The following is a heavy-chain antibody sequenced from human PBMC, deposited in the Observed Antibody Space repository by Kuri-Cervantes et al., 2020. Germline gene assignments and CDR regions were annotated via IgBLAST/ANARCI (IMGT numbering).Heavy chain of an antibody. CDR3: AKSRDRYDILTGSADC. CDR2: ISGSGGST. V-gene: IGHV3-23*01. D-gene: IGHD3-9*01. Sequence: GGSLRLSCAASGFTFSNYGMSWVRQSPGKGLEWVSGISGSGGSTYYAGSVKGRFTISRDNSKNTLYLQMNSLRTEDTAVYYCAKSRDRYDILTGSADCWGQGTLVTVSS. CDR1: GFTFSNYG. J-gene: IGHJ4*02.